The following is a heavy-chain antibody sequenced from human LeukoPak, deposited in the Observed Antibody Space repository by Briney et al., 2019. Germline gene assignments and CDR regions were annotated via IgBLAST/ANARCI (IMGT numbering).Heavy chain of an antibody. Sequence: SQSLSLTCTVSGASISSGSYDWSWIRQPAGKGLEWIGRIYTSGSTNYNPSLKSRVTISVDTSKNQFSLKLSSVTAADTAVYYCARDRSIFGVVPDYMDVWGKGTTVTVSS. CDR2: IYTSGST. J-gene: IGHJ6*03. CDR1: GASISSGSYD. V-gene: IGHV4-61*02. CDR3: ARDRSIFGVVPDYMDV. D-gene: IGHD3-3*01.